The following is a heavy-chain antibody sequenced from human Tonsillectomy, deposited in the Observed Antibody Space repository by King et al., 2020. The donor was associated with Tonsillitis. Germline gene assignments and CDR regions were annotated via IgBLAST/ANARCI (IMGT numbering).Heavy chain of an antibody. CDR3: ARDPRDYYYLDV. CDR2: IYSGGSK. J-gene: IGHJ6*03. CDR1: GFPVSRRY. Sequence: VQLVESGGGLVQPGGSLRLYCEASGFPVSRRYMIWGRQAPGKGLGWGSIIYSGGSKYYADSVKGRFTISLDNSKNTLYLQMNSLRAEDTAVYYCARDPRDYYYLDVWGKGTTVTVSS. V-gene: IGHV3-66*01.